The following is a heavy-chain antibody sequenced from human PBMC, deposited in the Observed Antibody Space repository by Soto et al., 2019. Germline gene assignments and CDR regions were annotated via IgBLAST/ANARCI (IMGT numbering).Heavy chain of an antibody. CDR3: AGVLRGDSSGYYRHWYFDL. V-gene: IGHV1-2*02. Sequence: ASVKVSCKASGYTFSDYYIHWVLQAPGQGLEWMGWINPNSGNTKYSQKFQGRVTITRDTSASTAYMELSSLRSEDTAVYYCAGVLRGDSSGYYRHWYFDLWGRGTLVTV. J-gene: IGHJ2*01. CDR1: GYTFSDYY. CDR2: INPNSGNT. D-gene: IGHD3-22*01.